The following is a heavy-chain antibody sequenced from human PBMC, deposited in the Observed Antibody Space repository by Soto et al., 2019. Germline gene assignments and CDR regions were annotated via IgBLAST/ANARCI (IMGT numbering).Heavy chain of an antibody. Sequence: ASVKVSCKASGYTFSSYAMHWVRQAPGQRLEWMGWINAGYGNTKSSQKFQDRATISRDTSASTAYMELTSLRSEDTAVYYCARDTGDGTFDFWGQGTLVTVSS. J-gene: IGHJ4*02. D-gene: IGHD7-27*01. CDR2: INAGYGNT. CDR3: ARDTGDGTFDF. CDR1: GYTFSSYA. V-gene: IGHV1-3*01.